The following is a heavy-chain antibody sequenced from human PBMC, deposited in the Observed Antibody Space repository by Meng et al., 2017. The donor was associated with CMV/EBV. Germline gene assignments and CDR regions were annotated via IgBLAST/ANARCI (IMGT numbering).Heavy chain of an antibody. CDR2: IKSKTDGGTT. Sequence: GESLKISCAASGFTFSNAWMSWVRQAPGKGLEWVGRIKSKTDGGTTDYAAPVKGRFTISRDDSKNTLYLQMNSLKTEDTAVYYCTPSTMVRGVTPHWGQGTLVTVSS. CDR1: GFTFSNAW. V-gene: IGHV3-15*01. D-gene: IGHD3-10*01. CDR3: TPSTMVRGVTPH. J-gene: IGHJ4*02.